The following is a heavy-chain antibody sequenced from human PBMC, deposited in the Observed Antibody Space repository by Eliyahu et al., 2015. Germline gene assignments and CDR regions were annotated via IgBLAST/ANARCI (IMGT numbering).Heavy chain of an antibody. J-gene: IGHJ4*02. V-gene: IGHV1-2*02. Sequence: VQLMQPGPEVXKPGASVKVSCQASGFTFTDSYFHWVRKAPGQGLEWMGWVNPKSGGTNYAQKFRNRITMTRDTSIRTVYMELRGLTSDDRAVYFCARDELGDAYILLDSWGQGTLVSVSS. D-gene: IGHD5-24*01. CDR2: VNPKSGGT. CDR1: GFTFTDSY. CDR3: ARDELGDAYILLDS.